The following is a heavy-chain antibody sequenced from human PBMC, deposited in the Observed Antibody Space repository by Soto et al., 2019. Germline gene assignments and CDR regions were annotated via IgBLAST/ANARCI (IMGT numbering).Heavy chain of an antibody. J-gene: IGHJ6*02. CDR1: GFTFSKYW. Sequence: EVQLVESGGGLAQPGGSLRLSCVASGFTFSKYWVHWVRQVPGKGLVWVSRINGDGSGTSYADSVEGRFTISRDNAKSTVYLQTNRLRAEDTSVYYCASERFGMYAMDVWGQGTTVTVSS. D-gene: IGHD3-10*01. V-gene: IGHV3-74*01. CDR3: ASERFGMYAMDV. CDR2: INGDGSGT.